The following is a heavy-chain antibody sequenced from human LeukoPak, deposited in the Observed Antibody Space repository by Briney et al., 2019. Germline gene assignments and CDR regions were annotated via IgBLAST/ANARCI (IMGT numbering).Heavy chain of an antibody. D-gene: IGHD3-10*01. CDR1: GFTFNTYA. CDR2: ISGSGGST. Sequence: GGSLRLPCAAPGFTFNTYAMSWVRQAPGKGLEWISAISGSGGSTYYADSVKGRFTISRDNSKNTLYLQIHSLRAEDTAVYYCAKGKGSSSSSIDWWGQGTLVTVSS. V-gene: IGHV3-23*01. CDR3: AKGKGSSSSSIDW. J-gene: IGHJ4*02.